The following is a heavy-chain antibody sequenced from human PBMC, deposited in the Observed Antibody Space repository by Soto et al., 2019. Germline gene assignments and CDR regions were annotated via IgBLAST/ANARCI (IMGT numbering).Heavy chain of an antibody. Sequence: QITLKESGPTLVKPTQTLTLTCTFSGFSLTTDRVGVGWIRQPPGEALEWLAVIYWDDSKTYRPSLESRLTITKDTSKNKVALTMTNMDSLDTDTYYCAHAYGGRSLYWGQGPLVTVSS. CDR3: AHAYGGRSLY. J-gene: IGHJ4*02. CDR1: GFSLTTDRVG. D-gene: IGHD1-26*01. CDR2: IYWDDSK. V-gene: IGHV2-5*02.